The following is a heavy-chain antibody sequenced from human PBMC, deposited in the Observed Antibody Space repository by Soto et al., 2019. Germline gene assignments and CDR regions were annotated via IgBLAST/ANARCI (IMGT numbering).Heavy chain of an antibody. J-gene: IGHJ5*02. CDR2: MNPNSGNT. D-gene: IGHD1-26*01. CDR3: ARRLLNSFYWFDP. V-gene: IGHV1-8*01. CDR1: GYTFTSYD. Sequence: ASVKVSCKASGYTFTSYDINWVRQATGQGLEWMGWMNPNSGNTGYAQKFQGGVTMTRNTSISTAYMELSSLRSEDTAVYYCARRLLNSFYWFDPWGQGTLVTVSS.